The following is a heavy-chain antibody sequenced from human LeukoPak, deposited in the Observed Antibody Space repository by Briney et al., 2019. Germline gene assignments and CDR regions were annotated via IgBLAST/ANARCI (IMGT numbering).Heavy chain of an antibody. Sequence: GGSLRLSCAASGFTFSSYAMHWVRQAPGKGLEWVAVISYDGSNKYYADSVKGRFTISRDNSKNTLYLQMNSLRAEDTAVYYCARDAGAFDIWGQGTMVTVSS. J-gene: IGHJ3*02. CDR2: ISYDGSNK. V-gene: IGHV3-30-3*01. CDR3: ARDAGAFDI. CDR1: GFTFSSYA.